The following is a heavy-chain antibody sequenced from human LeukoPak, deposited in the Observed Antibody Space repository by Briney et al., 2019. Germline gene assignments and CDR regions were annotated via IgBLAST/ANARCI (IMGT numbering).Heavy chain of an antibody. J-gene: IGHJ4*02. D-gene: IGHD6-13*01. V-gene: IGHV4-61*02. CDR1: GGSISSGSYY. Sequence: SETLSLTCTVSGGSISSGSYYWSWIRQPAGKGLEWIGRAHTSGSTNYNPSLKSRVIISVDTSKNQFSLKLSSVTAADTAVYYCARGRAPHRSSWYGRMVFDYWGQGTLVTVSS. CDR3: ARGRAPHRSSWYGRMVFDY. CDR2: AHTSGST.